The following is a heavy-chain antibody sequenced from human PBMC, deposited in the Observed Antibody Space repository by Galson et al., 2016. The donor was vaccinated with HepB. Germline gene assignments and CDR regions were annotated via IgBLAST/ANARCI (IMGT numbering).Heavy chain of an antibody. CDR2: ISASGGST. V-gene: IGHV3-23*01. Sequence: SLRLSCAASGFSFTSSAMSWVRQAPGKGLEWVSAISASGGSTYYADSVKGRFTVSRDNSKNTLYLKMNSLRAEDTAVYYCASLGSLGSFSRGLYWGQGTLVTVSS. CDR3: ASLGSLGSFSRGLY. D-gene: IGHD3-10*01. CDR1: GFSFTSSA. J-gene: IGHJ4*02.